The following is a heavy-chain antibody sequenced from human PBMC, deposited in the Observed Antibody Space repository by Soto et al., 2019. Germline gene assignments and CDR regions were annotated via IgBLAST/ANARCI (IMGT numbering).Heavy chain of an antibody. Sequence: ASVKVSCKAAGYTFTSYGISWVRQAPGQGLEWMGWISAYNGNTNYAQKLQGRVTMTTDTSMSTAYMELRSLRSDDTAVYYCAREPRRLRFLDHNWLDPCGQGPMVTVYS. CDR1: GYTFTSYG. CDR3: AREPRRLRFLDHNWLDP. CDR2: ISAYNGNT. J-gene: IGHJ5*02. V-gene: IGHV1-18*04. D-gene: IGHD3-3*01.